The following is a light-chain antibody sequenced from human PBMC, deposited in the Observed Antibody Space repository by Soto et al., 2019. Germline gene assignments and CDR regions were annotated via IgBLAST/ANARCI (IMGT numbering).Light chain of an antibody. J-gene: IGKJ5*01. CDR1: QSISSY. CDR2: AAS. V-gene: IGKV1-39*01. Sequence: DIQMTQATSSLASSIGGSVTISGRASQSISSYLNWYQQETGKAPKLLIYAASSLQSVEPESFSGSGSGTELFLLISSLQPKDFATNYCQQSYSTPITSGQGTRLEIK. CDR3: QQSYSTPIT.